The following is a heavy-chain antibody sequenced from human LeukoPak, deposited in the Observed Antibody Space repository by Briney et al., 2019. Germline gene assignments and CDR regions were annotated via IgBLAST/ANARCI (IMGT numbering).Heavy chain of an antibody. J-gene: IGHJ3*02. D-gene: IGHD1-26*01. CDR2: INGDGGST. V-gene: IGHV3-74*01. CDR3: AKALGGIGNGFHI. Sequence: PGGSLRLSCAASGFTFSSYWMHWVRQAPGKGLVWISRINGDGGSTTYADSVKGRFTISRDNAKNTLYLQMNSLRAEDTAVYYCAKALGGIGNGFHIWGQGTMVTVSS. CDR1: GFTFSSYW.